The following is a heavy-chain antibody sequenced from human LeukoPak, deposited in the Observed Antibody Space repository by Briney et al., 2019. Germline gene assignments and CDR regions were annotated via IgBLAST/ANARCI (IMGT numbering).Heavy chain of an antibody. CDR2: ISYDGSNK. D-gene: IGHD3-22*01. Sequence: GGSLRLSCAASGFTFSSYAMQWVRQAPGKGLEWVAVISYDGSNKYYADSVKGRFTISRDNSKNTLYLQMNSLRAEDTAVYYCARPHYYDSSGYYDYLDYWGQGTLVTVSS. V-gene: IGHV3-30-3*01. J-gene: IGHJ4*02. CDR3: ARPHYYDSSGYYDYLDY. CDR1: GFTFSSYA.